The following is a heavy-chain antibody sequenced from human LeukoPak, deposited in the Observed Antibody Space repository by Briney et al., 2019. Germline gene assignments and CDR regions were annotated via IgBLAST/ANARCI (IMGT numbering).Heavy chain of an antibody. CDR3: VKDWGRGWYRFDC. CDR2: ISSNGGST. J-gene: IGHJ4*02. CDR1: GFTFSSYA. V-gene: IGHV3-64D*09. D-gene: IGHD6-19*01. Sequence: PGESLRLSCSASGFTFSSYALHWVCQAPGKGLESVSAISSNGGSTSYADSVKGRFTISRDNSKNTLYLQMSSLRAEDTAVYYCVKDWGRGWYRFDCWGQGTLVTVSS.